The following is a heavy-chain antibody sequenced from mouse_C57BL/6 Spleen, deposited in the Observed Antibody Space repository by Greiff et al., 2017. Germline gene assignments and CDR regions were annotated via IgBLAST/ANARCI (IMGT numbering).Heavy chain of an antibody. CDR3: VRYGSPYAMDY. J-gene: IGHJ4*01. D-gene: IGHD1-1*01. CDR1: GFSFNTYA. CDR2: IRSKSNNYAT. V-gene: IGHV10-1*01. Sequence: EVQLVESGGGLVRPKGSLKLSCAASGFSFNTYAMNWVRQAPGKGLEWVARIRSKSNNYATYYADSVKDRFTISRDDSESMLYLQMNNLKTEDTAMYYCVRYGSPYAMDYWGQGTSVTVSS.